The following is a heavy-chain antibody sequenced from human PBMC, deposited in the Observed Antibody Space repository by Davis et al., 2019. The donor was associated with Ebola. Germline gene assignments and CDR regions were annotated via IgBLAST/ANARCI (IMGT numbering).Heavy chain of an antibody. CDR3: ARLGPSYCSGGSCYLDY. Sequence: SETLSLTCTVSGGSISSGDYYWSWIRQPPGKGLEWIGYIYYSGSTYYNPSLKSRVTISVDTSKNQFSLKLSSVTAADTAVYYCARLGPSYCSGGSCYLDYWGQGTLVTVSS. V-gene: IGHV4-30-4*01. J-gene: IGHJ4*02. CDR2: IYYSGST. CDR1: GGSISSGDYY. D-gene: IGHD2-15*01.